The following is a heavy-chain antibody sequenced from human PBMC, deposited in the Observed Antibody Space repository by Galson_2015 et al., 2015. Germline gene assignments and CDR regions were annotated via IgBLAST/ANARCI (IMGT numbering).Heavy chain of an antibody. J-gene: IGHJ6*03. V-gene: IGHV3-53*01. Sequence: SLRLSCAASGFTVSSNYMSWVRQAPGKGLEWVSVIYSGGSTYYADSVKGRFTISRDNSKNTLYLQMNSLRAEDTAVYYCAREYYGDYLDVWGKGTTVTVSS. CDR3: AREYYGDYLDV. CDR2: IYSGGST. D-gene: IGHD4-17*01. CDR1: GFTVSSNY.